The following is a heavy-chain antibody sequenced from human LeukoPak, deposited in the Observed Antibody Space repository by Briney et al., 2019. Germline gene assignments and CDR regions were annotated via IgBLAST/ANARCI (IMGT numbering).Heavy chain of an antibody. CDR1: GYTFTGYY. V-gene: IGHV1-2*02. CDR3: ASDYHDTSGYHQYYFDF. D-gene: IGHD3-22*01. CDR2: INPNNGGP. Sequence: ASVKVSCKASGYTFTGYYIHWVRQAPGQGLEWMGWINPNNGGPNIAQKFQGRITLTRDASVSTVYLELRGLRSDDTAFYYCASDYHDTSGYHQYYFDFWGQGTLVTVSS. J-gene: IGHJ4*02.